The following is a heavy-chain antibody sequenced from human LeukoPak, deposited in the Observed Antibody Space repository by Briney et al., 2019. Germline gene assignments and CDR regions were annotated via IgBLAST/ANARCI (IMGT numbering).Heavy chain of an antibody. V-gene: IGHV4-59*08. CDR3: ARRGIGPLKYYSDSSGYYYFGY. CDR1: DDSIRSFR. CDR2: IYDSGST. J-gene: IGHJ4*02. D-gene: IGHD3-22*01. Sequence: SETLSLTCTVSDDSIRSFRWSWIRQPPGKGLEWIGFIYDSGSTSYNPSLKSRVTISVDTSKNQFSLKLSSVSAADTAVYYCARRGIGPLKYYSDSSGYYYFGYWGQGTLVTVSS.